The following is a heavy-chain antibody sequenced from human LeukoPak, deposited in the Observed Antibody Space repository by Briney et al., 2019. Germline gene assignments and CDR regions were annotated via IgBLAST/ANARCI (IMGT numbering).Heavy chain of an antibody. CDR1: GYTFTSYG. V-gene: IGHV1-18*01. CDR3: ARDGYYYDSSGYTGARDY. D-gene: IGHD3-22*01. J-gene: IGHJ4*02. Sequence: ASVKVSSEASGYTFTSYGISWVRQAPGQGLEWMGWISAYNGNTNYAQKLQGRVTMTTDTSTSTAYMELRSLRSDDTAVYYCARDGYYYDSSGYTGARDYWGQGTLVTVSS. CDR2: ISAYNGNT.